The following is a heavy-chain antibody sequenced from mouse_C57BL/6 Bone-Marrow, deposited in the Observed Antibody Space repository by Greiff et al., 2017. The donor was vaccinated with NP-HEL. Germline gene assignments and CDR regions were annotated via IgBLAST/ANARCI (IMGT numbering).Heavy chain of an antibody. CDR2: IDPSDSYT. CDR1: GYTFTSYW. V-gene: IGHV1-69*01. CDR3: ARGDWGNWYFDV. Sequence: QVQLQQPGAELVMPGASVKLSCKASGYTFTSYWMHWVKQRPGQGLEWIGEIDPSDSYTNYNQQFKGKSTLTVDKSSSTSYMQLSSLTSEDSAIYYCARGDWGNWYFDVWGTGTTVTVSS. J-gene: IGHJ1*03. D-gene: IGHD4-1*01.